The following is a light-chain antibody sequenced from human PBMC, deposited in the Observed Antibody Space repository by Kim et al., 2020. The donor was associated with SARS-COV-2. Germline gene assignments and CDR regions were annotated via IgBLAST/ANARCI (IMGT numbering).Light chain of an antibody. CDR1: SSGVGGYNY. CDR3: SSYAGSNHYV. J-gene: IGLJ1*01. Sequence: QSAVTQPPSASGSPGQSVTISCTGTSSGVGGYNYVSWYQQHPGKAPKLMIYEVTKRPSGVPDRFSGSKSGNTASLTVSGLQAEDEADYYCSSYAGSNHYVFGTGTKVTVL. V-gene: IGLV2-8*01. CDR2: EVT.